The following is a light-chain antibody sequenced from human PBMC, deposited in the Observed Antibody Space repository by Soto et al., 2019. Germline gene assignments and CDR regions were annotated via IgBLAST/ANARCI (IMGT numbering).Light chain of an antibody. CDR2: GAS. CDR1: QSVSGTY. J-gene: IGKJ1*01. CDR3: QQYGTSRWT. V-gene: IGKV3-20*01. Sequence: EIALTQSPGTLSLSPGERATLSCRASQSVSGTYLAWYQQKPGQAPRLLIYGASSRATGIPDRFSGSGSGTDFTLAISRLEREDFVVYYCQQYGTSRWTFGQGTKVEIK.